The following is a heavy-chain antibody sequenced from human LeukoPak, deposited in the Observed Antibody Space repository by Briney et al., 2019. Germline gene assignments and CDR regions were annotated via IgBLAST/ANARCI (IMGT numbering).Heavy chain of an antibody. CDR1: GFTFSDYY. CDR3: ARDPGRWLQFRGLDAFDI. Sequence: GGSLRLSCAASGFTFSDYYMSWIRQAPGKGLEWVSYISSSGSTIYYADSVKGRFTISRDNAKNSLYLQMNSLRAEDTAVYYCARDPGRWLQFRGLDAFDIWGQGTMVTVSS. D-gene: IGHD5-24*01. CDR2: ISSSGSTI. J-gene: IGHJ3*02. V-gene: IGHV3-11*04.